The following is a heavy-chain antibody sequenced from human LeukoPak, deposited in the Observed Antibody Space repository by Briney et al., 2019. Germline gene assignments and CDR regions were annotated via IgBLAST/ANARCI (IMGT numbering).Heavy chain of an antibody. CDR2: ISAYNGNT. CDR3: ARSVRISDIVVVPAAIDWFDP. CDR1: GYTFTSYD. V-gene: IGHV1-18*01. D-gene: IGHD2-2*02. Sequence: ASVKVSCKASGYTFTSYDINWVRQAPGQGLEWMGWISAYNGNTNYAQKLQGRVTMTTDTSTSTAYMELRSLRSDDTAVYYCARSVRISDIVVVPAAIDWFDPWGQGTLVTVSS. J-gene: IGHJ5*02.